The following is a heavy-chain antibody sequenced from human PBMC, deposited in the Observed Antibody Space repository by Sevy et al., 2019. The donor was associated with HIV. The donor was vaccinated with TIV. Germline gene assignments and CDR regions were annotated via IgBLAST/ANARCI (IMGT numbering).Heavy chain of an antibody. Sequence: SETLSLTCTVSGGSISSYYWSWIRQPPGKGLEWIGYIYYSGSTNYNPSLKSRVTISVDTSKNQFSLKLSSVTAADTAVYYCARVSAAAAKYYFDYWGQGTLVNVSS. CDR2: IYYSGST. CDR3: ARVSAAAAKYYFDY. CDR1: GGSISSYY. J-gene: IGHJ4*02. D-gene: IGHD6-13*01. V-gene: IGHV4-59*01.